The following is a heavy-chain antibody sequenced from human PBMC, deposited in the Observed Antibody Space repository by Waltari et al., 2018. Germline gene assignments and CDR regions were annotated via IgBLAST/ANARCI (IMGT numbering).Heavy chain of an antibody. J-gene: IGHJ3*02. V-gene: IGHV4-59*08. CDR1: GGSIRSYY. CDR2: IYSSGST. CDR3: ASLYSSGWYDAFDI. Sequence: QVQLQESGPGLVKPLETLSLTCTVSGGSIRSYYWSWIRQPPGKGLEWIGYIYSSGSTNYNPSLKSRVTISVDTSKNQFSLKLSSVTAADTAGYYCASLYSSGWYDAFDIWGQGTMVTVSS. D-gene: IGHD6-19*01.